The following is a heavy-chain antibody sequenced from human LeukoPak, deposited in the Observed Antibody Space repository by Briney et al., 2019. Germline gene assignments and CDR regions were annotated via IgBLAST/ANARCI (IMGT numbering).Heavy chain of an antibody. V-gene: IGHV3-9*01. J-gene: IGHJ4*02. Sequence: GGSLRLSCVASGFTFDKYAMHWVRQVPGKGPEWVSTISWNSGSMNYADSVKGRCTISRDNAKDSLFLQMNSRRPEDTAFSYCAXXXXLSSYQGFFDSWGQGILVTVSS. CDR3: AXXXXLSSYQGFFDS. CDR2: ISWNSGSM. D-gene: IGHD3-10*01. CDR1: GFTFDKYA.